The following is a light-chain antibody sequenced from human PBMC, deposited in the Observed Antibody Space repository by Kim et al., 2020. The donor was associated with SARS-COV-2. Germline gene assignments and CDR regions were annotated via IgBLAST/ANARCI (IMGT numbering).Light chain of an antibody. Sequence: VSPGERATLSCRASQSVGTTLAWYQLKPGQAPRLLIYGASTRATGIPARFSGSGSGAEFTLTINSLQSEDFAVYYCQHYNNLPLTFGGGTKVDIK. J-gene: IGKJ4*01. CDR1: QSVGTT. CDR2: GAS. V-gene: IGKV3-15*01. CDR3: QHYNNLPLT.